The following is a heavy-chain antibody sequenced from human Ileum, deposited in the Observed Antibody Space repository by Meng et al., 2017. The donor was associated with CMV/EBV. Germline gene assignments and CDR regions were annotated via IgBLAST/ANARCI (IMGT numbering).Heavy chain of an antibody. CDR3: TTDHVVVVPAAHDNWFDP. D-gene: IGHD2-2*01. Sequence: FSTAWISWVRQAQGKGLEWVGRIKSKTDGGTTDYAAPVKGRFTISRDDSKNTLYLQMNSLKTEDTAVYYCTTDHVVVVPAAHDNWFDPWGQGTLVTVSS. CDR1: FSTAW. J-gene: IGHJ5*02. V-gene: IGHV3-15*01. CDR2: IKSKTDGGTT.